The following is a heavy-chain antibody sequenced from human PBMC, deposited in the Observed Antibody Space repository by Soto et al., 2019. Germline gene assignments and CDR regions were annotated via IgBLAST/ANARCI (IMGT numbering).Heavy chain of an antibody. V-gene: IGHV1-69*13. Sequence: SVKVSCKASGGTFSSYSISWVLQAPGQGLEWMGGIIPILGTANYAQKFQGRVTITADESTSTAYMELSSLRSEDTAVYYCASGAARTYYYYYGMDVWGQGTTVTVSS. CDR1: GGTFSSYS. J-gene: IGHJ6*02. CDR2: IIPILGTA. D-gene: IGHD6-6*01. CDR3: ASGAARTYYYYYGMDV.